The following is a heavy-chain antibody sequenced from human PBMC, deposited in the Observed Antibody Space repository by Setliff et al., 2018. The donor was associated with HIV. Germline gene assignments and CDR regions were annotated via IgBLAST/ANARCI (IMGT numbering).Heavy chain of an antibody. CDR3: ARPRVFDSFDV. CDR2: ISPGNGAA. Sequence: GASVKVSCKAIGYMILGYKMSWVRQAPGQGLEWIGRISPGNGAAEYAPKFQGRVRMTLDTSISTAYLEIPRLTSDDAAVYYCARPRVFDSFDVWGQGTLVTVSS. V-gene: IGHV1-2*06. CDR1: GYMILGYK. J-gene: IGHJ3*01.